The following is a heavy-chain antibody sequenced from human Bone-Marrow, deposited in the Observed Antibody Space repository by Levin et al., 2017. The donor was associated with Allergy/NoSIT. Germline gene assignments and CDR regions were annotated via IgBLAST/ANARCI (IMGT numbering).Heavy chain of an antibody. Sequence: ASVKVSCKASGYTFTSYYIHWVRQAPGQGLEWMGLINPSGGGTSYAQKFQGRVTMTRDTSTSTVYMELRSLTSEDTAMYYCAGYCSSTSCFQDSHDPFDIWGQGTNVTVSS. CDR1: GYTFTSYY. CDR3: AGYCSSTSCFQDSHDPFDI. CDR2: INPSGGGT. D-gene: IGHD2-2*01. V-gene: IGHV1-46*01. J-gene: IGHJ3*02.